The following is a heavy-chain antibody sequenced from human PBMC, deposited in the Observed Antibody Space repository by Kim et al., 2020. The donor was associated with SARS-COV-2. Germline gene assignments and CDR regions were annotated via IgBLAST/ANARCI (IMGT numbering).Heavy chain of an antibody. J-gene: IGHJ4*02. CDR2: INWKGNRE. CDR1: GFTFDDYA. CDR3: TRSKLTTLVRGGTFDY. V-gene: IGHV3-9*01. D-gene: IGHD3-10*01. Sequence: SLRLSCAASGFTFDDYAMHWVRQAPGKGLEWVSGINWKGNREGYADSVRGRLTISRDNAKNSLYLQMDFLGAEDTALYYCTRSKLTTLVRGGTFDYWGQGTLVTVSS.